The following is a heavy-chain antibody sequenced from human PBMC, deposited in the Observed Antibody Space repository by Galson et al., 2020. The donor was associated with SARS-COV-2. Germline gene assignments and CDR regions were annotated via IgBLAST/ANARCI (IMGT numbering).Heavy chain of an antibody. CDR2: IRYDGTNG. J-gene: IGHJ6*03. CDR1: GDTLRDYS. Sequence: GGTLRLSCAGSGDTLRDYSMHWVRQVPRKGKEWEAFIRYDGTNGHYDASVHSRFTISRDNYENTLYLSMSSLRPADTGLYYCAKVRYRHFLSGDEADYSYDYMDVRGNGTTVTISS. V-gene: IGHV3-30*02. CDR3: AKVRYRHFLSGDEADYSYDYMDV. D-gene: IGHD3-3*02.